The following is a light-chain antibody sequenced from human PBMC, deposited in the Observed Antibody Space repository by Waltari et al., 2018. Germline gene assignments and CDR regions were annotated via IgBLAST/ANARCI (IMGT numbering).Light chain of an antibody. Sequence: QSALTQPASVSGSPGQSITISCTGTSSDVGAYNYVSWYQQHPGKAPKLMIYDVSNRPSVVSKRFSGSKSGNTASLTISGLQAEDEADYYCSSSTSSNTLAFGGGTKLTVL. J-gene: IGLJ2*01. CDR1: SSDVGAYNY. CDR2: DVS. CDR3: SSSTSSNTLA. V-gene: IGLV2-14*03.